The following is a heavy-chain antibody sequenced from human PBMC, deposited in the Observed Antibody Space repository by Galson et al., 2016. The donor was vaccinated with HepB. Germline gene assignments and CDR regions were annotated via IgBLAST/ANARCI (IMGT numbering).Heavy chain of an antibody. Sequence: SETLSLTCTVSGVSISSYYWSWSRQPPEKGLEWIGYAFYSGITNYNPSLKSRVTISIDTSKNQFSLKLSSVTAADTAVYYCARGEGYNLYWGQGTLVTVSS. V-gene: IGHV4-59*08. D-gene: IGHD5-24*01. CDR3: ARGEGYNLY. CDR2: AFYSGIT. CDR1: GVSISSYY. J-gene: IGHJ4*02.